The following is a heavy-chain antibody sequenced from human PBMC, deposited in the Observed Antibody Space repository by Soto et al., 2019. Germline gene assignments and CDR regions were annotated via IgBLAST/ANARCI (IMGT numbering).Heavy chain of an antibody. CDR3: ARGANWVDI. J-gene: IGHJ3*02. CDR2: INAGNGNT. D-gene: IGHD7-27*01. V-gene: IGHV1-3*05. CDR1: GYTFTSYA. Sequence: QVQIVQSGAEEKKPGASLKVSCKASGYTFTSYAMHWVRQAPGQRLEWMGWINAGNGNTKYLQKFQGRVTITRDTSESTAYRELSSLRSEDTAVYYCARGANWVDIWGQGTMVTVSS.